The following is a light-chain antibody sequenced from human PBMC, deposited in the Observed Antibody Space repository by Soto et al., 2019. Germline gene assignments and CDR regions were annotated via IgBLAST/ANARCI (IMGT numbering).Light chain of an antibody. CDR2: SIN. J-gene: IGLJ2*01. V-gene: IGLV1-44*01. Sequence: QAVVTQAPSASGTPGQRVTISCSGSSSNIGSNTVHWYQHLPGMAPKLLIYSINQRPSGVPDRFSGSRSGTSASLAISGLQSGDEADYFCSAWDDGLNAVVLGGGTKLTVL. CDR3: SAWDDGLNAVV. CDR1: SSNIGSNT.